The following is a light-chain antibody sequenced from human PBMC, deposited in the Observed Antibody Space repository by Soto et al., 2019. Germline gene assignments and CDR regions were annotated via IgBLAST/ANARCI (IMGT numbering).Light chain of an antibody. J-gene: IGLJ2*01. V-gene: IGLV1-44*01. CDR3: APWDDSLNGVV. CDR1: SSNIGSNT. CDR2: SNN. Sequence: QSVLTQPPSASGTPGQRVTISCSGSSSNIGSNTVNWYQQLPGTAPKLLIYSNNQRPSGVPDRFSGSKSGTSASLAISGLQSEDEADYYCAPWDDSLNGVVFGGGTKLTVL.